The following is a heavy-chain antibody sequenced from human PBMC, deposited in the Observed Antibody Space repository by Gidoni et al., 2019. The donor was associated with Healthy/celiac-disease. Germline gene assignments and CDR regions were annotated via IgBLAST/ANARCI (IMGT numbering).Heavy chain of an antibody. CDR1: GGTFSSYA. CDR3: ARAGRRLRGVTYYYGMDV. Sequence: QVQLVQSGAEVKKPGSSVKVSCKASGGTFSSYAISWVRQAPGQGLEWMGGIIPIFGTANYAQKFQGRVTITADESTSTAYMELSSLRSEDTAVYYCARAGRRLRGVTYYYGMDVWGQGTTVTVSS. CDR2: IIPIFGTA. V-gene: IGHV1-69*01. D-gene: IGHD3-10*01. J-gene: IGHJ6*02.